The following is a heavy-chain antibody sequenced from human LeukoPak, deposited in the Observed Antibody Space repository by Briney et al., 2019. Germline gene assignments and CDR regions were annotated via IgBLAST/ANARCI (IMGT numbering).Heavy chain of an antibody. V-gene: IGHV3-53*01. CDR3: ARDKIVGATNFDF. CDR2: IYSGGST. Sequence: GGSLRLSCAASGFTVSSNYMSWVRQAPGKGLEWVSVIYSGGSTYYADSVKGRFTISRDNAKNSLYLQMNSLRAEDTAVYYCARDKIVGATNFDFWGQGTLVTVSS. CDR1: GFTVSSNY. J-gene: IGHJ4*02. D-gene: IGHD1-26*01.